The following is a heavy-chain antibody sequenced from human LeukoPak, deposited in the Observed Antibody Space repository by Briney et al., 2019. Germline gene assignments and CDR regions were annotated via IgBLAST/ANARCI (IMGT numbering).Heavy chain of an antibody. CDR2: MNPNSGKT. CDR3: ARGRGSGHKENWFDP. V-gene: IGHV1-8*01. CDR1: GYTFTTYD. D-gene: IGHD6-19*01. Sequence: ASVKVSCKASGYTFTTYDINWVRQATGQGLEWIGWMNPNSGKTGYTQKFQGRVTMTRNTSISTAYMELSSLRSEDTAVYYCARGRGSGHKENWFDPWGQGTLVTVSS. J-gene: IGHJ5*02.